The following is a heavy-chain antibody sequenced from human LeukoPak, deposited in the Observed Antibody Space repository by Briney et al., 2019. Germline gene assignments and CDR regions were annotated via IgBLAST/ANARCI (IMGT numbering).Heavy chain of an antibody. V-gene: IGHV4-61*02. Sequence: SQTLSLTCTVSGGSINSGSSFWSWIRQPAGKGLEWIGRIYASGSANYNPYLKTRVTISVDTSKNAFSLKLSSVTAADTAVYYCARDRPYDTYNWFDPWGQGTLVTVSS. D-gene: IGHD2-8*01. J-gene: IGHJ5*02. CDR3: ARDRPYDTYNWFDP. CDR2: IYASGSA. CDR1: GGSINSGSSF.